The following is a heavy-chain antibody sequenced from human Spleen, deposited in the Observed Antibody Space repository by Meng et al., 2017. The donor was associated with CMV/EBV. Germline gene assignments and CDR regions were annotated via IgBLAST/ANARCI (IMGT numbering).Heavy chain of an antibody. V-gene: IGHV4-59*01. CDR3: ARGMIVGATREHFDY. CDR2: SYNGGNT. D-gene: IGHD1-26*01. J-gene: IGHJ4*02. Sequence: SETLSLTCTVSDDSISSSYWTWIRQPPGKGLEWIGYSYNGGNTNYNPSLKSRVTISVDTSKNQVSLKLSSVTAADTAVYYCARGMIVGATREHFDYWGQGTLVTVSS. CDR1: DDSISSSY.